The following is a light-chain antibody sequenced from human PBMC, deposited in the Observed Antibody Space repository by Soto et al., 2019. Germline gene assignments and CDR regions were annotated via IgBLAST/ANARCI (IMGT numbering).Light chain of an antibody. Sequence: EIELIQSPATLSLSPGERATLTCRASQSIISFLAWYQQKPGQAPRLLIYDASNRATGIPARFSGSGSGTDFTLTISSLEPEDFAFYYCQQRSNWPLTFGGGTKVDI. CDR2: DAS. J-gene: IGKJ4*01. CDR1: QSIISF. CDR3: QQRSNWPLT. V-gene: IGKV3-11*01.